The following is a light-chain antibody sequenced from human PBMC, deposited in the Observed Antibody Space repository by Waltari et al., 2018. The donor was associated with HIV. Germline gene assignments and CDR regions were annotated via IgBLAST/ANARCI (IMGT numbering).Light chain of an antibody. CDR1: SHHLGSSQY. Sequence: QSALTQPASVSGSPGQSITISCTWTSHHLGSSQYVPWHQQHPGEAPKPIIHDVSDRPSGISNRFSGSKSGNTASLTISGLQTEDEADYYCSSYTSSITYVFGSGTRVTVL. CDR3: SSYTSSITYV. CDR2: DVS. V-gene: IGLV2-14*03. J-gene: IGLJ1*01.